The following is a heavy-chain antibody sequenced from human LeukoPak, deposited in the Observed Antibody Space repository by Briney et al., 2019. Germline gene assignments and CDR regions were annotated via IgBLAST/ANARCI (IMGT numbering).Heavy chain of an antibody. Sequence: SQTLSLTCAISGDSVSSNTAGWNWLRQSPSRGLEWLGRTYYRSKWYHDDALSVKGRITINPDTSKNQFSLQLNSVTPEDTAVYYCARDGYSSSWYLGYFFDYWGQGTLVTVSS. CDR1: GDSVSSNTAG. CDR3: ARDGYSSSWYLGYFFDY. D-gene: IGHD6-13*01. V-gene: IGHV6-1*01. J-gene: IGHJ4*02. CDR2: TYYRSKWYH.